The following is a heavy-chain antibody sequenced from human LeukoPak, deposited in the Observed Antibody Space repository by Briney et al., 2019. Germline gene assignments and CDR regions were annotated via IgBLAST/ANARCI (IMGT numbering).Heavy chain of an antibody. Sequence: GASVKVSCKASGYTFTGYYMHWVRQAPGQGLEWMGWINPNSGGTNYAQKFQGRVTMTRDTSISTAYVELSRLRSDDTAVYYCARELGFLEWLLFDYWGQGTLVTVSS. CDR3: ARELGFLEWLLFDY. J-gene: IGHJ4*02. CDR2: INPNSGGT. CDR1: GYTFTGYY. V-gene: IGHV1-2*02. D-gene: IGHD3-3*01.